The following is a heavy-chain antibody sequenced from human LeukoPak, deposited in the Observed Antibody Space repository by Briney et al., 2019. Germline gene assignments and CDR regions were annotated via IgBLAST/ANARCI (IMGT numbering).Heavy chain of an antibody. CDR1: GFTFSSYA. CDR3: AKAEEGLYSSTWYYLDF. D-gene: IGHD6-13*01. CDR2: ISGSGGST. J-gene: IGHJ4*02. V-gene: IGHV3-23*01. Sequence: GGSLRLSCAASGFTFSSYAMSWVRQAPGKGLEWVSAISGSGGSTYYADSVKGRFTISRDNSKKTLYLQMNSLRAEDTAVYYCAKAEEGLYSSTWYYLDFWGQGTLVTVSS.